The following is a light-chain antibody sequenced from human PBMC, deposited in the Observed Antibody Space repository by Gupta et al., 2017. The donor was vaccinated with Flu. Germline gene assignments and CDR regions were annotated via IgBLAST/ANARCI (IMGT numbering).Light chain of an antibody. CDR2: AAS. J-gene: IGKJ5*01. CDR3: QQLNDYPIT. Sequence: DIQLTQSPSFLSASVGDRVTITCRASQGITSYLGWYQQKAGKAPKLLIYAASTLQSGVPSRFSGSGSGTEFTLTISSLQPEDFATYYCQQLNDYPITFGQGTRLEI. CDR1: QGITSY. V-gene: IGKV1-9*01.